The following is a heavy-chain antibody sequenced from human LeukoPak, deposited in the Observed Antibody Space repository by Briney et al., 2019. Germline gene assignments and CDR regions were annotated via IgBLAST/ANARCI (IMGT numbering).Heavy chain of an antibody. J-gene: IGHJ4*02. CDR3: ARVNRIAAAAADY. V-gene: IGHV1-18*01. D-gene: IGHD6-13*01. Sequence: ASVKVSCKASGYTFTSYGISWVRQAPGQGLEWMGWISAYNGNTNYAQKLQGRVTMTRDTSTSTVYMELSSLRSEDTAVYYCARVNRIAAAAADYWGQGTLVTVSS. CDR2: ISAYNGNT. CDR1: GYTFTSYG.